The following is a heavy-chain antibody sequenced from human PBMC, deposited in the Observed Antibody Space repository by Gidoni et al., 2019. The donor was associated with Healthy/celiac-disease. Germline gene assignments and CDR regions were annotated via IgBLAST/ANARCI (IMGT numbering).Heavy chain of an antibody. CDR3: ATPVQYYDYVWGSPSLDY. CDR1: GFTFSSYA. CDR2: ISGSGGST. V-gene: IGHV3-23*01. J-gene: IGHJ4*02. Sequence: EVQLLESGGGLVQPGGSLRLSCAASGFTFSSYAMSWVRQAPGKGLEWVSAISGSGGSTYYADSVKGRFTISRDNSKNTLYLQMNSLRAEDTAVYYCATPVQYYDYVWGSPSLDYWGQGTLVTVSS. D-gene: IGHD3-16*01.